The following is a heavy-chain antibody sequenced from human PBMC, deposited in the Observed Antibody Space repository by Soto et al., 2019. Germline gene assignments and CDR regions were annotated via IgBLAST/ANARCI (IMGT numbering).Heavy chain of an antibody. D-gene: IGHD4-17*01. CDR3: TTHRLRSRQDFQH. V-gene: IGHV3-11*03. J-gene: IGHJ1*01. Sequence: GGSLRLSCAASGFTSSDYYISWIRQAPGKGLEWVSYISSSSSYTNYTDSVKGRFTISRDNAKNTLYLQMNSLKTEDTAVYYCTTHRLRSRQDFQHWGQGTLATV. CDR1: GFTSSDYY. CDR2: ISSSSSYT.